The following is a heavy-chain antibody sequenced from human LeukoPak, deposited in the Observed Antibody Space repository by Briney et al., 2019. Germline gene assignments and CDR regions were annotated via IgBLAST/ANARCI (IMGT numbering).Heavy chain of an antibody. CDR3: ARVTTGGYYNC. D-gene: IGHD3-22*01. CDR2: IYTTGST. Sequence: SQTLSLTCTVSGGSISTGTYYWTWIRQPAGKGLEGIGRIYTTGSTNYNPSLKSRVTMSTDTSKNQFSLKLSSVTAADTAVYYCARVTTGGYYNCWGQGTLVTVSS. CDR1: GGSISTGTYY. V-gene: IGHV4-61*02. J-gene: IGHJ4*02.